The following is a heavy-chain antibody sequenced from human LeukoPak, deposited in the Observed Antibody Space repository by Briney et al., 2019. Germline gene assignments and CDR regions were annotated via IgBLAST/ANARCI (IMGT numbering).Heavy chain of an antibody. CDR3: ARENMARGYFDY. D-gene: IGHD2/OR15-2a*01. Sequence: GGSLRLSCAASGFTFSSYGIHWVRQAPGKGLEWVAVIWYDGSNKYYADSVKGRFTISRDNSKNTLHLHINSLRAEDTAVYYCARENMARGYFDYWGQGTLVTVSS. J-gene: IGHJ4*02. V-gene: IGHV3-33*01. CDR2: IWYDGSNK. CDR1: GFTFSSYG.